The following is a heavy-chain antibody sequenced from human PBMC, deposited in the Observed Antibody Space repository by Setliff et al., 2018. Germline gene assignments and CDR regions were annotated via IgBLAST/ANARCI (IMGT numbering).Heavy chain of an antibody. CDR1: GFTFSSHW. CDR2: INNDGSST. J-gene: IGHJ5*01. Sequence: PGGSLRLSCAAAGFTFSSHWMHWVRQAPGKRLMWVSRINNDGSSTTYEDSVKGRFTISRDNAKNTLYLQMNSLRAEDTAVYYCAKVRLPNSYMRSGVESWGQGTLVTVSS. D-gene: IGHD1-20*01. CDR3: AKVRLPNSYMRSGVES. V-gene: IGHV3-74*01.